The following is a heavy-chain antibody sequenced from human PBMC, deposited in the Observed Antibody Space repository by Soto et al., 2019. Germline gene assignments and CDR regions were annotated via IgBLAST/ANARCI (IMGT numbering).Heavy chain of an antibody. CDR1: GFTFSSYG. V-gene: IGHV3-30*18. CDR2: ISYDGSNK. Sequence: QVQLVESGGGVVQPGRSLRLSCAASGFTFSSYGMHWVRQAPGKGLEWVAVISYDGSNKYYADSVKGRFTISRDNSKNPLYRQMDGLRAEDTAVYYCAKGPAIVLVPAAMNYYYGMDVWGQGTTVTVSS. CDR3: AKGPAIVLVPAAMNYYYGMDV. J-gene: IGHJ6*02. D-gene: IGHD2-2*01.